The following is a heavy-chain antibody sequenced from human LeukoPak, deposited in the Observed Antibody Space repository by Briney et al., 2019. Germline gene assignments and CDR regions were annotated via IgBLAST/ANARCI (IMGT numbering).Heavy chain of an antibody. Sequence: ASVKDSCKASGYTFSGYYIHWVRQAPGQGLEWMGRINPDSGDTNYVRKFLGRVTMIRDTSISTAYLEVSSLRPDDTAMYYCARDLTGGIAAAGDWFDPWGQGTLVTVSS. D-gene: IGHD6-13*01. CDR1: GYTFSGYY. J-gene: IGHJ5*02. CDR3: ARDLTGGIAAAGDWFDP. V-gene: IGHV1-2*06. CDR2: INPDSGDT.